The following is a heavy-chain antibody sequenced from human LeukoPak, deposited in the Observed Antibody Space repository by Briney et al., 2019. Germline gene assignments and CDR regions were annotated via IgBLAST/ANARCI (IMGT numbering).Heavy chain of an antibody. CDR1: GFTFSGYW. CDR3: AKDRERYDSSGSGAFDI. CDR2: ISSSRSYI. Sequence: GGSLRLSCAASGFTFSGYWMHWVRQAPGKGLVWVSSISSSRSYIYHADSVRGRFTISRDNAKNSLYLQMNSLRVEDTAVYYCAKDRERYDSSGSGAFDIWGQGTMVTVSS. V-gene: IGHV3-21*01. J-gene: IGHJ3*02. D-gene: IGHD3-22*01.